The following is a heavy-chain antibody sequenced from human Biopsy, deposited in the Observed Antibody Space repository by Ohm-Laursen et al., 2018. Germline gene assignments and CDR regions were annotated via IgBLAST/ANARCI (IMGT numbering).Heavy chain of an antibody. Sequence: GSLRLSCSASGVTLSGYGMNWVRQAPGKGLEWVSSISASSSYTYYADSVKGRFTVSRDNTKNTLYLQMNSLRAAETAIYFCATELLPPGVGGLWLDSWGQGTPVTVSS. D-gene: IGHD3-10*01. V-gene: IGHV3-21*06. CDR1: GVTLSGYG. CDR3: ATELLPPGVGGLWLDS. J-gene: IGHJ5*01. CDR2: ISASSSYT.